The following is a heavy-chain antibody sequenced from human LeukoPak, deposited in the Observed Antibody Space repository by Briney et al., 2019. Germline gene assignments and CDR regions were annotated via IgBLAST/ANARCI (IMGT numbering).Heavy chain of an antibody. D-gene: IGHD3-16*01. J-gene: IGHJ1*01. Sequence: SETPSLTCTVSAASNSTTTYCWDWIRQPPGAGLEWIGSVSYSGSVYNPSLKSRATISVDTSKNQFSLKLNSVTAADTAVYYCARRRGPSCAPCYVDHWGQGTLVTVSS. CDR3: ARRRGPSCAPCYVDH. CDR2: VSYSGSV. CDR1: AASNSTTTYC. V-gene: IGHV4-39*01.